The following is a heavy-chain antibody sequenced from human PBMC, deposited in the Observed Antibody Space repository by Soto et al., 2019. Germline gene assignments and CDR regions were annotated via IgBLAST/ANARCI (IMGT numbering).Heavy chain of an antibody. Sequence: QVQLQESGPGLVKPSETLSLTCTVSGVSISSYYWSWIRQPPGKGLEWIGYSYYSGSTNYNPSLKSRVTISVDTSKNQFSLKLSSVTAADTAVYYCARQHYYYYGMAVWGQGTTVTVSS. CDR2: SYYSGST. CDR1: GVSISSYY. CDR3: ARQHYYYYGMAV. J-gene: IGHJ6*02. V-gene: IGHV4-59*08.